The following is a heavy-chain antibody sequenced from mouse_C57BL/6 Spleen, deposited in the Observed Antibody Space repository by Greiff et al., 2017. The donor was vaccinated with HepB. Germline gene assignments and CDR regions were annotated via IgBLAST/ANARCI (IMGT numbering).Heavy chain of an antibody. V-gene: IGHV1-69*01. Sequence: VQLQQSGAELVMPGASVKLSCKASGYTFTSYWMHWVKQRPGQGLEWIGEIDPSDSYTNYNQKFKGKSTLTVDKSSSTAYMQLSSLTSEDSAVYYCARLENYGSAWFAYWGQGTLVTVSA. D-gene: IGHD2-2*01. J-gene: IGHJ3*01. CDR2: IDPSDSYT. CDR3: ARLENYGSAWFAY. CDR1: GYTFTSYW.